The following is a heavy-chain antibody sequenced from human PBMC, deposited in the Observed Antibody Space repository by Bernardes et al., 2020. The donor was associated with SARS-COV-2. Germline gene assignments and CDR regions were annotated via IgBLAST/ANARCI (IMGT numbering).Heavy chain of an antibody. CDR1: GFSFSDYG. CDR3: AKSDYCTGGACRDPYTYGRRNDVFDI. J-gene: IGHJ3*02. D-gene: IGHD2-8*02. Sequence: SLRLSCAASGFSFSDYGMHWVRQAPGKGLEWVAVMSYDGNYKYYANSVKGRFTISRDNSKSTLYLEMNSLRAEDTAVYYCAKSDYCTGGACRDPYTYGRRNDVFDIWGQGTMVTVSS. V-gene: IGHV3-30*18. CDR2: MSYDGNYK.